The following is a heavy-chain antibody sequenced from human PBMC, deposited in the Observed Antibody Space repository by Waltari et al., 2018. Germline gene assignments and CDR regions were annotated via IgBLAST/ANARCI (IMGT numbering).Heavy chain of an antibody. CDR3: AREGNRQYYYGSGSLYWYFDL. J-gene: IGHJ2*01. CDR2: IKQDGSEK. D-gene: IGHD3-10*01. CDR1: GFTFSSYW. V-gene: IGHV3-7*01. Sequence: EVQLVESGGGLVQPGGSLRLSCAASGFTFSSYWMSWVRQAPGKGLEWVANIKQDGSEKYYGDSVKSRFTISRDNAKNSLYLQMNSLRAEDTAVYYCAREGNRQYYYGSGSLYWYFDLWGRGTLVTVSS.